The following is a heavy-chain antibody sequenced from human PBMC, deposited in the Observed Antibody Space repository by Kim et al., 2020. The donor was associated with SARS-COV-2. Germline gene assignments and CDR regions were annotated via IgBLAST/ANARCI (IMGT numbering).Heavy chain of an antibody. Sequence: GGSLRLSCAASGFTFSSYGMHWVRQAPGKGLEWVAVISYDGSNKYYADSVKGRFTISRDNSKNTLYLQMNSLRAEDTAVYYCAKAGAGTIVYAFDIWGQGTMVTVSS. D-gene: IGHD6-13*01. CDR2: ISYDGSNK. V-gene: IGHV3-30*18. CDR1: GFTFSSYG. CDR3: AKAGAGTIVYAFDI. J-gene: IGHJ3*02.